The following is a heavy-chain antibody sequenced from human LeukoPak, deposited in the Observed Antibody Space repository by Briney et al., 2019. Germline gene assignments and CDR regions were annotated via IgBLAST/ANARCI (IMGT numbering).Heavy chain of an antibody. J-gene: IGHJ4*02. Sequence: ASVKVSCKVSGYTLTALSMHWVRQAPGKGLEWMGGFDPEDGETIYAQKFQGRVTMTEDTSTDTAYMELSSLRSEDTAVYYCATDRGIGIAFDYWGQGTLVTVSS. CDR2: FDPEDGET. V-gene: IGHV1-24*01. CDR3: ATDRGIGIAFDY. CDR1: GYTLTALS. D-gene: IGHD6-13*01.